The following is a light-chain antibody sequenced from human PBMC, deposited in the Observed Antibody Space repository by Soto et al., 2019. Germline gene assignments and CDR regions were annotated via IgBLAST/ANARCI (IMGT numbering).Light chain of an antibody. CDR3: QQYSSTPLT. Sequence: DIVMTQSPDSLAVSLGERATINCKSSQSVLYSSNNKNYLAWYQQKPGQPPKLLIYWASTRESGVPDRFSGSGSGTDSTLTISSLQAEDVAVYYCQQYSSTPLTFGQGTKVDIK. CDR1: QSVLYSSNNKNY. J-gene: IGKJ1*01. CDR2: WAS. V-gene: IGKV4-1*01.